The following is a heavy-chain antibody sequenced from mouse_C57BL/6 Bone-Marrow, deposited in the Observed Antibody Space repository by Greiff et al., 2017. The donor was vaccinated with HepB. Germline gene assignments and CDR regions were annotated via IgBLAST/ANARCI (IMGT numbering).Heavy chain of an antibody. D-gene: IGHD2-4*01. CDR3: ASYYDYDWFAY. J-gene: IGHJ3*01. CDR2: ISDGGSYT. Sequence: EVQWVESGGGLVKPGGSLKLSCAASGFTFSSYAMSWVRQTPEKRLEWVATISDGGSYTYYPDNVKGRFTISRDNAKNNLYLQMSHLKSEDTAMYYCASYYDYDWFAYWGQGTLVTVSA. CDR1: GFTFSSYA. V-gene: IGHV5-4*01.